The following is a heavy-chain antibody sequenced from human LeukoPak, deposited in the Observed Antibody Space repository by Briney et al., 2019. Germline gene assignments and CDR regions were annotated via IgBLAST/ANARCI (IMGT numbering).Heavy chain of an antibody. V-gene: IGHV1-2*02. D-gene: IGHD6-13*01. CDR1: GYTFSDYV. CDR2: INPKSGGT. Sequence: GASVKVSCKASGYTFSDYVIHWVRQAPGQGLECMGWINPKSGGTNYVQKFQGRVTMTRDTSINTVYMELGSLNSDDTAMYYCARVSKQLTTGNPFDIWGQGTMVTFSS. J-gene: IGHJ3*02. CDR3: ARVSKQLTTGNPFDI.